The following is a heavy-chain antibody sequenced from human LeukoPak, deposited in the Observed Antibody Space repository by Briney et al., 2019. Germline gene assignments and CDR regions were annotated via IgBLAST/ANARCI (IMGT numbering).Heavy chain of an antibody. Sequence: GGSLRLSCAASGFTFSNYAMHWVRQAPGKGLEWVAVISYDGSNKYYADSVKGRFTISRDNSKNTLYLQMNSLRAEDTAVYYCARAGPAVAGISSAFDIWGQGTMVTVSS. CDR2: ISYDGSNK. CDR3: ARAGPAVAGISSAFDI. CDR1: GFTFSNYA. J-gene: IGHJ3*02. D-gene: IGHD6-19*01. V-gene: IGHV3-30-3*01.